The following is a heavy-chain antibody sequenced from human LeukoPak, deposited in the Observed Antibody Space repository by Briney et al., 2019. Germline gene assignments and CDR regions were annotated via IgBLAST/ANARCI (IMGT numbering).Heavy chain of an antibody. Sequence: GGSLRLSCAASGFTFSSYAMSWVRQAPGKGLEWVSAISGSGGSTYYADSVKGWFTISRDNSKNTLYLQMNSLRAEDTAVYYCAKDPGPGGSGNYWGQGTLVTVSS. J-gene: IGHJ4*02. CDR2: ISGSGGST. V-gene: IGHV3-23*01. CDR3: AKDPGPGGSGNY. D-gene: IGHD3-10*01. CDR1: GFTFSSYA.